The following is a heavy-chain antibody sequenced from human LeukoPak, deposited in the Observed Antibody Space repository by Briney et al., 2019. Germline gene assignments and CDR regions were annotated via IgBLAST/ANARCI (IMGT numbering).Heavy chain of an antibody. Sequence: SQTPSLTCTVSGGSISSGDYYWSWIRQPPGKGLEWIGYIYYSGITYYNPSLKSRVTISVDTSKNQFSLKLSSVTAADTAMYYCAWSTSIQHLDYWGQGTLVTVSS. CDR2: IYYSGIT. J-gene: IGHJ4*02. CDR3: AWSTSIQHLDY. CDR1: GGSISSGDYY. V-gene: IGHV4-30-4*01. D-gene: IGHD5-18*01.